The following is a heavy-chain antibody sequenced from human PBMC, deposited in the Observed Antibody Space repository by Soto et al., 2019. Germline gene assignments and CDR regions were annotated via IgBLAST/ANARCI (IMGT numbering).Heavy chain of an antibody. J-gene: IGHJ4*02. CDR3: SRSGYSDSWNGKDLDY. CDR1: GLPFDSYG. CDR2: IGFAENNK. D-gene: IGHD6-13*01. V-gene: IGHV3-30*12. Sequence: PGGSLRLSCVASGLPFDSYGIHWVRRAPGKGLEWVATIGFAENNKYYAASVKGRFTISRDDSKSIAYLQMNSLKTEDTAVYYCSRSGYSDSWNGKDLDYWGQGTLVTVSS.